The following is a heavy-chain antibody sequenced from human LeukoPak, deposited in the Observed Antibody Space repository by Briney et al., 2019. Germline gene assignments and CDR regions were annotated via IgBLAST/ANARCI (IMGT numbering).Heavy chain of an antibody. J-gene: IGHJ5*02. D-gene: IGHD4-17*01. CDR1: GYTFTGYY. CDR2: INPNSGGT. CDR3: ARDYGDYENWFDP. Sequence: EASVKVSCKASGYTFTGYYMHWVRQAPGQGLEWMGWINPNSGGTNYAQKFQGRVTMTRDTSISTAYMELSRLRSDDTAVYYCARDYGDYENWFDPWGQGTLVTVSS. V-gene: IGHV1-2*02.